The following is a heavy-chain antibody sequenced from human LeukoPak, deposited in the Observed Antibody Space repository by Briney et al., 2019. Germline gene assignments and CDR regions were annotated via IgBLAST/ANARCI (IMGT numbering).Heavy chain of an antibody. CDR2: ISSSGSTI. Sequence: GGSLRLSCAASGFTFSDYYMSWIRQAPGKGLEWVGYISSSGSTIYYSDSVKGRFTISRDNAKNSLYLQMNSLRAEDTAVYYCARDPRGYCSSTSCHPWFDPWGQGTLVPVSS. CDR3: ARDPRGYCSSTSCHPWFDP. V-gene: IGHV3-11*01. CDR1: GFTFSDYY. D-gene: IGHD2-2*01. J-gene: IGHJ5*02.